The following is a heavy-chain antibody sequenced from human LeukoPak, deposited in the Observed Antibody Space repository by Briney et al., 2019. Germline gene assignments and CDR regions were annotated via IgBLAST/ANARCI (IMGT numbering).Heavy chain of an antibody. V-gene: IGHV1-2*02. Sequence: ASVKVSCKASGYTFTGYYRHWVRQAPGQGLEWMGWINPNSGGTNYAQKFQGRVTMTRDTSISTAYMELSRLRSDDTAVYYCARDLPVPMVYATRPTDDYWGQGTLVTVSS. D-gene: IGHD2-8*01. J-gene: IGHJ4*02. CDR2: INPNSGGT. CDR1: GYTFTGYY. CDR3: ARDLPVPMVYATRPTDDY.